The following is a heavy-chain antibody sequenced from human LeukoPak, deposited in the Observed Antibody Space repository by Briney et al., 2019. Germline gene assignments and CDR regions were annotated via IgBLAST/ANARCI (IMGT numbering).Heavy chain of an antibody. CDR2: ISAGNGNT. J-gene: IGHJ4*02. CDR3: ARDSGSGSNDY. CDR1: GYTFTSYA. V-gene: IGHV1-3*01. D-gene: IGHD1-26*01. Sequence: ASVKVSCKASGYTFTSYAIHWVRQAPGQRLEWMGWISAGNGNTKYSQNFQGRVTFISNTSATTALMELSSLRSEDAAVYYCARDSGSGSNDYWGQGTLATVSS.